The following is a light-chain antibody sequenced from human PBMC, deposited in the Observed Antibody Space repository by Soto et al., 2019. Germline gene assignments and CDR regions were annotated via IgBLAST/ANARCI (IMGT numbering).Light chain of an antibody. CDR1: QSISSW. CDR2: DAS. J-gene: IGKJ2*01. Sequence: DIQMTQSPSTLSASVGDRVTITCRASQSISSWLAWYQQKPGKAPKLLIYDASSLESGAPSRFSGSGSGTEFTLTISSLQPDDFATYYCQQYNSYSYTFRQGTKLEIK. V-gene: IGKV1-5*01. CDR3: QQYNSYSYT.